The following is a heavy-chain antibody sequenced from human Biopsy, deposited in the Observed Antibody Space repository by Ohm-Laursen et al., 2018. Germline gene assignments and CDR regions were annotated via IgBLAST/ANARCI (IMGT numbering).Heavy chain of an antibody. Sequence: TLSLTCIVSGDSISSYYWSWIRQPPGKGLEWIGYVYYTGSTDYNPSLQSRVTISVDTSKNHFSLRLRSVTPADTAIYYRARDRGFYSDRTVPGCFDLWGRGTLVTVSS. CDR2: VYYTGST. CDR1: GDSISSYY. J-gene: IGHJ2*01. CDR3: ARDRGFYSDRTVPGCFDL. D-gene: IGHD3-22*01. V-gene: IGHV4-59*12.